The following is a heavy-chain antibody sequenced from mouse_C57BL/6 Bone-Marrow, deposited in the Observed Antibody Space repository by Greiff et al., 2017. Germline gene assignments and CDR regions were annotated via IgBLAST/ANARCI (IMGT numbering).Heavy chain of an antibody. CDR3: ASKTTTVVDYYAMDY. CDR1: GYTFTSYG. D-gene: IGHD1-1*01. J-gene: IGHJ4*01. V-gene: IGHV1-81*01. Sequence: VQLQESGAELARPGASVKLSCKASGYTFTSYGISWVKQRTGQGLEWIGEIYPRSGNTYYNEKFKGKATLTADKSSSTAYMELRSLTSEDSAVYFCASKTTTVVDYYAMDYWGQGTSVTVSS. CDR2: IYPRSGNT.